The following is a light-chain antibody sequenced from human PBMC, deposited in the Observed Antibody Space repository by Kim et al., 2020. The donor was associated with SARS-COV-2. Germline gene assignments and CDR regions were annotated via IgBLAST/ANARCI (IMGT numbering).Light chain of an antibody. CDR1: SLRNYY. CDR3: NSRDISGNHWV. J-gene: IGLJ2*01. CDR2: GKD. Sequence: ALGQTVTITCQGDSLRNYYVTWYQQKPRQAPSLVIFGKDRRPSGIPDRFSGSNSGNTASLTISGAQAEDEADYYCNSRDISGNHWVFGGGTKVTVL. V-gene: IGLV3-19*01.